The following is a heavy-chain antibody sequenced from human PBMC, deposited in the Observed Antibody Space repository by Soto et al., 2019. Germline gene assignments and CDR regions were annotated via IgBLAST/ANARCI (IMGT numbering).Heavy chain of an antibody. CDR1: GGSFSAYY. CDR3: AKMRGGSYYFYYYGMDV. D-gene: IGHD1-26*01. CDR2: INHSGST. Sequence: QVQLQQWGAGLLKPSETLSLTCAVYGGSFSAYYWSWIRQPPGNGLEWIGEINHSGSTNYNPSLKSRVTISVDTSKNQFSLKLSSVTAADTAVYYCAKMRGGSYYFYYYGMDVWGQGTTVTVSS. V-gene: IGHV4-34*02. J-gene: IGHJ6*02.